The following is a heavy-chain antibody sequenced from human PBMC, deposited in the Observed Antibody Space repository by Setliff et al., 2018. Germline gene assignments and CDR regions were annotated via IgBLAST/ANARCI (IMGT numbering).Heavy chain of an antibody. V-gene: IGHV2-70*11. Sequence: SGPTLVNPTQTLTLTCTFSGFSLTTSGTCVTWIRQPPGKALEWLARIDWDGDKYYNTSLRTRLTLSKDTSKNQVFLTMTNMDPVDTATYYCARSRYELPHYYFDYWGQGILGTVSS. CDR2: IDWDGDK. D-gene: IGHD1-7*01. CDR3: ARSRYELPHYYFDY. J-gene: IGHJ4*02. CDR1: GFSLTTSGTC.